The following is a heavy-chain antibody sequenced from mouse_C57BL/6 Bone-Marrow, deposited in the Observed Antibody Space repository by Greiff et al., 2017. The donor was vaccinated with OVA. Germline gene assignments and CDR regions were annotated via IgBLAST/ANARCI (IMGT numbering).Heavy chain of an antibody. CDR3: ARPPGSSSSYYAMDY. Sequence: EVKLVESGGGLVQPGGSLKLSCAASGFTFSDYYMYWVRQTPEKRLEWVAYISNGGGSTYYPDTVKGRFTISRDNAKNTLYLQMSRLKSEDTAMYYCARPPGSSSSYYAMDYWGQGTSVTVSS. V-gene: IGHV5-12*01. J-gene: IGHJ4*01. CDR2: ISNGGGST. CDR1: GFTFSDYY. D-gene: IGHD1-1*01.